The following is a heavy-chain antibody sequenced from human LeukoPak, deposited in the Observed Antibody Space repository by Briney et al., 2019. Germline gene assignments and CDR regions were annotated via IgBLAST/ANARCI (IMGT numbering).Heavy chain of an antibody. CDR3: ARVYSSSSGKAFDI. CDR2: ISSSSSCI. V-gene: IGHV3-21*01. Sequence: GGSLRLSCAASGFTFSSYSMNWVRQAPGKGLEWVSSISSSSSCIYYADSVKGRFTISRDNAKNSLYLQMNSLRAEDTAVYYCARVYSSSSGKAFDIWGQGTMVTVSS. CDR1: GFTFSSYS. D-gene: IGHD6-6*01. J-gene: IGHJ3*02.